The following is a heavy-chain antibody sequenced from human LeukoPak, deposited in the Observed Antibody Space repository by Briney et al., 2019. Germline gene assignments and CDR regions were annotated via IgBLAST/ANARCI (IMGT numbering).Heavy chain of an antibody. CDR3: TRDSYISNVYYGMDV. Sequence: GGSLRLSCAASGFTFSSYGMHWVRQAPGKGLEWVAVIWYDGSNKYYADSVKGRFTISRDNAKNTLYLQMNSLRAEDAAVYFCTRDSYISNVYYGMDVWGQGATVTVSS. D-gene: IGHD1-26*01. J-gene: IGHJ6*02. CDR2: IWYDGSNK. CDR1: GFTFSSYG. V-gene: IGHV3-33*01.